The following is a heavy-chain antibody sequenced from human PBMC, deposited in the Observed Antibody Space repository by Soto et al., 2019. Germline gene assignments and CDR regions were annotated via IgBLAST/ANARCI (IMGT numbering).Heavy chain of an antibody. Sequence: GYLRLSCTTSGFTFSSYSMSWVRQAPGKGLEWISYISSSSTTIYYADSVKGRFTISRDNVKNSLYLQMNSLRAEDTAVYYCARDWDYYDSSGQADYWGQGTLVTVSS. D-gene: IGHD3-22*01. J-gene: IGHJ4*02. CDR2: ISSSSTTI. V-gene: IGHV3-48*01. CDR3: ARDWDYYDSSGQADY. CDR1: GFTFSSYS.